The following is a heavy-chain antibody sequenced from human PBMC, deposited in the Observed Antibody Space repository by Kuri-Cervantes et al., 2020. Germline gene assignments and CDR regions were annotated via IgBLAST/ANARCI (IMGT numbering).Heavy chain of an antibody. V-gene: IGHV3-9*01. CDR2: ISWNSGSI. Sequence: LSLTCAASGFTFDDYAMHWVRQAPGKGLEWVSGISWNSGSIGYADSVKGRFTISRDNAKNSLYLQMNSLRAEDTAVYYCARDPIYGGNSGVDYWGQGTLVTVSS. CDR1: GFTFDDYA. D-gene: IGHD4-23*01. CDR3: ARDPIYGGNSGVDY. J-gene: IGHJ4*02.